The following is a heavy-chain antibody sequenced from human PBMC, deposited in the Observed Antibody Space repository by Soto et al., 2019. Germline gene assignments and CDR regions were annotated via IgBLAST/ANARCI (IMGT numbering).Heavy chain of an antibody. Sequence: QVQLVQSGAEVKKPGSSVKVSCKASGGTFNNYAISWVRQAPGQGLEWMGGIIPIIGTADYAHKFQGRFAISADESTGPTFMELSSLRSEDTALYYCARGGVDVVATSAFDYWGQGTLVTVSS. CDR1: GGTFNNYA. J-gene: IGHJ4*02. V-gene: IGHV1-69*01. CDR2: IIPIIGTA. CDR3: ARGGVDVVATSAFDY. D-gene: IGHD5-12*01.